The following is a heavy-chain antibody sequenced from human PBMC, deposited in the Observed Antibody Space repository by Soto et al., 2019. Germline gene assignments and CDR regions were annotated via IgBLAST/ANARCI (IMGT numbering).Heavy chain of an antibody. CDR1: GFTFSNCG. D-gene: IGHD3-10*01. V-gene: IGHV3-30*18. CDR3: AKNWGGNYAFFDS. Sequence: QVQLVESGGGVVQPGTSLTLSCAASGFTFSNCGIHWVRQAPGKGLEWVAVISYDGSNEYYADSVKGRFTISRDNSMNTLYLQMNSLRAEATAVYYCAKNWGGNYAFFDSWGPGTLVTVSS. CDR2: ISYDGSNE. J-gene: IGHJ4*02.